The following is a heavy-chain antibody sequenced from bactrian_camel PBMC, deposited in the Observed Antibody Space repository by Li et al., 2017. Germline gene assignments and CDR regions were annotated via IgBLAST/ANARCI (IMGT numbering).Heavy chain of an antibody. CDR3: AATGDSWGGDFGH. J-gene: IGHJ6*01. Sequence: HVQLVESGGGLVQPGGSLRLSCVASGFTFSNYVMNWIRQAPGKGLEWVSTISSDSSITYYADSVKGRFTISRDNAKNTVALQMNSLKSEDTALYYCAATGDSWGGDFGHWGQGTQVTVS. D-gene: IGHD5*01. V-gene: IGHV3-2*01. CDR1: GFTFSNYV. CDR2: ISSDSSIT.